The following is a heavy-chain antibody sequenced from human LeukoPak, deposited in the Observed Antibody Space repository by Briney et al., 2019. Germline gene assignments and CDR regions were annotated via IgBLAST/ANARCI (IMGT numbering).Heavy chain of an antibody. CDR2: ISNSGGRT. D-gene: IGHD3-22*01. Sequence: GGSLRLSCAVSGLTLSNYGMSWVRQAPGKGLEWVAGISNSGGRTNYADSVKGRFTISRDNPKNTLYLQMNSLRAEDTAVYFCAKRGVVIRVILVGFHKEAYYFDSWGQGALVTVSS. V-gene: IGHV3-23*01. CDR3: AKRGVVIRVILVGFHKEAYYFDS. CDR1: GLTLSNYG. J-gene: IGHJ4*02.